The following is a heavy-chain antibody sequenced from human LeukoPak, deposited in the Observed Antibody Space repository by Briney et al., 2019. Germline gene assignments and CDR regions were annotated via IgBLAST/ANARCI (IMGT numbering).Heavy chain of an antibody. J-gene: IGHJ4*02. Sequence: GGSLRLSCAASGFTFDDYAMHWVRQAPEKGLEWVSLISGDGGSTYFADSVKGRFTISRDNSKNSLYLQMNSLRTEDTALYYCAKDLQDLLWFGESLGAFDYWGQGTLVTVSS. CDR1: GFTFDDYA. CDR2: ISGDGGST. D-gene: IGHD3-10*01. V-gene: IGHV3-43*02. CDR3: AKDLQDLLWFGESLGAFDY.